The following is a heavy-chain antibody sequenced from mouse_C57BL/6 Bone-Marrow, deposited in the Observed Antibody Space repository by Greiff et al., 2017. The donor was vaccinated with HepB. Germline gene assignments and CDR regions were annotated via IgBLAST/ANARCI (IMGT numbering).Heavy chain of an antibody. CDR3: AREDYSNYWFAY. CDR2: ISYDGSN. J-gene: IGHJ3*01. Sequence: VQLKESGPGLVKPSQSLSLTCSVTGYSITSGYYWNWIRQFPGNKLELMGYISYDGSNNYNPSLKNRISITRDTSKNQFFLKLNSVTTEDTATYYCAREDYSNYWFAYWGQGTLVTVSA. D-gene: IGHD2-5*01. CDR1: GYSITSGYY. V-gene: IGHV3-6*01.